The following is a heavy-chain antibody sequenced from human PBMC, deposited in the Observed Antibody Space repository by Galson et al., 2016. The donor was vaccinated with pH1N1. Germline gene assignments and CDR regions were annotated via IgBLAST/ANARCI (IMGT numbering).Heavy chain of an antibody. V-gene: IGHV3-9*01. CDR1: GFTFDDYA. Sequence: SLRLSCAASGFTFDDYAMHWVRQAPGKGLEWVSGISWNSGSIGYADSVKGRFTISRDNSKSTLYLKMNSLRAEDTAVYCFARVRFCYGGRCFSYVENWGQGTLVTVSS. J-gene: IGHJ4*02. D-gene: IGHD4-23*01. CDR3: ARVRFCYGGRCFSYVEN. CDR2: ISWNSGSI.